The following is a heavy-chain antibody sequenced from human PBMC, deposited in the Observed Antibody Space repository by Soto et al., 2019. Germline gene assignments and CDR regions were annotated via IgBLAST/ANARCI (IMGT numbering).Heavy chain of an antibody. J-gene: IGHJ2*01. Sequence: QVQLVQSGAEVKKPGASVKVSCKASGYTFTSYDINWVRQATGQGLEWMGWMNPNRGNTGYAQKFQGSVTMTRNTSISTAYMELSSLRSEDTAVYYCARDPGRDCYFDLWGRGTLVTVSS. D-gene: IGHD7-27*01. CDR3: ARDPGRDCYFDL. CDR1: GYTFTSYD. CDR2: MNPNRGNT. V-gene: IGHV1-8*01.